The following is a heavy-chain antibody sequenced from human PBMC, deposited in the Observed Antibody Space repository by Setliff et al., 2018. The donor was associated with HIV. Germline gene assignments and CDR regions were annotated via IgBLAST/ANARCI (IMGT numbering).Heavy chain of an antibody. V-gene: IGHV4-34*01. J-gene: IGHJ4*02. D-gene: IGHD3-10*01. Sequence: SETLSLTCTVYGGYFTTYYWSWIRQPPGKGLEWIGEINHSGSTNYNPSLKSLVTMSVDTSNNQFSLNLNSVTAADTAVYYCARGPWSDGSGSRTQYDYWGQGTLVTVSS. CDR3: ARGPWSDGSGSRTQYDY. CDR1: GGYFTTYY. CDR2: INHSGST.